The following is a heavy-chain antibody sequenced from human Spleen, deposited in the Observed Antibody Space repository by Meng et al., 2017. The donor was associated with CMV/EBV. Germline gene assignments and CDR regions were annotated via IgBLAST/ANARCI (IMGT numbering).Heavy chain of an antibody. Sequence: GESLKISCAASGFKFDDYTMHWVRQRPGKGLEWISQVSWDGDTTYYGDSVRGRFTISRDNAKKSVYLQMNSLRAEDTAVYYCARTYDFWSGYPVYWGQGTLVTVSS. CDR3: ARTYDFWSGYPVY. J-gene: IGHJ4*02. V-gene: IGHV3-43*01. D-gene: IGHD3-3*01. CDR1: GFKFDDYT. CDR2: VSWDGDTT.